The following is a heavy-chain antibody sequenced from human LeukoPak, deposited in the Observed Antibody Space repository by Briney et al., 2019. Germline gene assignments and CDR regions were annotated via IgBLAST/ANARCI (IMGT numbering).Heavy chain of an antibody. CDR2: INHSGST. V-gene: IGHV4-34*01. J-gene: IGHJ4*02. Sequence: SSETLSLTCAVYGGSFSGYYGRWIRHPPGKGREWIGEINHSGSTNYNPSLKSRVTISVDTSKKQFSLKLSSVTAADTAVYYCASFSSGWYGGDYWGQGILGTVSS. D-gene: IGHD6-19*01. CDR1: GGSFSGYY. CDR3: ASFSSGWYGGDY.